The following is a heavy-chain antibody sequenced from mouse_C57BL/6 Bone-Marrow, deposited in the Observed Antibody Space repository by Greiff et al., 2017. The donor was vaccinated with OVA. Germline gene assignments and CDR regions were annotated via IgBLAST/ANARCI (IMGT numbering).Heavy chain of an antibody. Sequence: LEESGAELARPGASVKLSCKASGYTFTSYGISWVKQRTGQGLEWIGEIYPRSGNTYYNEKFKGKATLTADKSSSTAYMELRSLTSEDSAVYFCARGGYYGNYAMDYWGQGTSVTVSS. CDR1: GYTFTSYG. V-gene: IGHV1-81*01. CDR3: ARGGYYGNYAMDY. J-gene: IGHJ4*01. CDR2: IYPRSGNT. D-gene: IGHD1-1*01.